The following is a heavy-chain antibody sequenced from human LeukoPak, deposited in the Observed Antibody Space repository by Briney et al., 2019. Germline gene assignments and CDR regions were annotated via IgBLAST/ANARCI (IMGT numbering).Heavy chain of an antibody. CDR2: IYYSGST. D-gene: IGHD6-19*01. V-gene: IGHV4-59*01. J-gene: IGHJ4*02. CDR3: ASGFRGWYIIDY. CDR1: GGSISSYY. Sequence: SETLSLTCTVSGGSISSYYWSWIRQPPGKGLEWIGYIYYSGSTNYNPSLKSRVTISVDTSKNQFSLKLSSVTAADTAVYYCASGFRGWYIIDYWGQGTLVTVFS.